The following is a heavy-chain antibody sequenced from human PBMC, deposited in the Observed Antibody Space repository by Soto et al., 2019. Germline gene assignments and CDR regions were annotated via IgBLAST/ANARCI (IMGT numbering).Heavy chain of an antibody. CDR1: GGSIISGGYY. D-gene: IGHD4-17*01. CDR3: ASFDGDYGGNSLDY. Sequence: SETLSLTCTVSGGSIISGGYYWIWIRQHPGKGLEWIGYIYYGGSTYYNPSLKSRVTISVDTSKNQFSLKLSSVTAADTAVYYCASFDGDYGGNSLDYWGQGTLVTVSS. J-gene: IGHJ4*02. V-gene: IGHV4-31*03. CDR2: IYYGGST.